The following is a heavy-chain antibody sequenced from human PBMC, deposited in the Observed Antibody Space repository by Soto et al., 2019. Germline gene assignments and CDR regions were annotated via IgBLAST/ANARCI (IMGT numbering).Heavy chain of an antibody. V-gene: IGHV3-7*05. CDR2: IKQDGSEK. CDR3: ARGDSSGYYTSNFDY. Sequence: GGSLRLSCAASGFTFSSYWMSWVRQAPGKGLEWVANIKQDGSEKYYVDSVKGRFTISRDNAKNSLYLQMNSLRAEDTAVYYCARGDSSGYYTSNFDYWGQGTLVTVSS. J-gene: IGHJ4*02. D-gene: IGHD3-22*01. CDR1: GFTFSSYW.